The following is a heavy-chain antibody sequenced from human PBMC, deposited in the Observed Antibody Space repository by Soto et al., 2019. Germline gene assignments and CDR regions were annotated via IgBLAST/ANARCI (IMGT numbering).Heavy chain of an antibody. V-gene: IGHV4-30-4*01. CDR2: IYYSGST. CDR1: GGSISSGDYY. D-gene: IGHD3-22*01. J-gene: IGHJ5*02. Sequence: PSETLSLTCTVSGGSISSGDYYWSWIRQPPGKGLEWIGYIYYSGSTYYNPSLKSRVTISVDTSKNQFSLKLSSVTAADTAVYYCAREPRYYDSSGYTYNWFDPWGQGTLVTVSS. CDR3: AREPRYYDSSGYTYNWFDP.